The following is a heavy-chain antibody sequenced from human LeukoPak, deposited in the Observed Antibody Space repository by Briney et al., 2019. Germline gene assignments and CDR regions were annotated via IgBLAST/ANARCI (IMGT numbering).Heavy chain of an antibody. Sequence: GGSLRLSCAASGFTFSSCGMSWVRHAPRKGLEWVSTISGSAYKTYYADSVKGRFTISRDNSENTLYLQMNSLRAEDTALYYCAKHGGSYFIYYVEFWGQGTLVTVSS. CDR2: ISGSAYKT. D-gene: IGHD1-26*01. V-gene: IGHV3-23*01. J-gene: IGHJ4*02. CDR3: AKHGGSYFIYYVEF. CDR1: GFTFSSCG.